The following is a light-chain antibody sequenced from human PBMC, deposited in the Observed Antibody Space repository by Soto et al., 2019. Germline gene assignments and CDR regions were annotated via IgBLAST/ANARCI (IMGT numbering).Light chain of an antibody. CDR3: QQYNNWPPYT. J-gene: IGKJ2*01. CDR1: RSVSSN. CDR2: GAS. Sequence: EIVMTQSPATLSVSPGERATLSCRASRSVSSNLAWYQQKPGQAPRLLMYGASTRATGIPARFSGSGSGTEFTLTISSLQSADFAVYYCQQYNNWPPYTFGQGTKLDIK. V-gene: IGKV3-15*01.